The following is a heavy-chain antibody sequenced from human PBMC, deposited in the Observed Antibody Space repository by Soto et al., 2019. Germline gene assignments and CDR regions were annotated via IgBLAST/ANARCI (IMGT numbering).Heavy chain of an antibody. CDR2: IIPVFGTT. CDR3: SISNSYGRGDF. CDR1: GGTLNSYT. V-gene: IGHV1-69*01. J-gene: IGHJ4*02. Sequence: QVQLVQSGAEVKKPGSSVRVSCKASGGTLNSYTISWVRQAPGQGLEWMGGIIPVFGTTDYAQKFQGRVTITADQSTGTAYVDLCSLRSEDTAIYYCSISNSYGRGDFWGQGTLVTVSS. D-gene: IGHD4-17*01.